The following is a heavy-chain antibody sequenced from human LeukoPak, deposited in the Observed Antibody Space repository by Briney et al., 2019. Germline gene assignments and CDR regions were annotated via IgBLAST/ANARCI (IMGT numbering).Heavy chain of an antibody. D-gene: IGHD2-21*01. V-gene: IGHV4-4*07. CDR2: IHTSGST. J-gene: IGHJ3*02. Sequence: SETLSLTCTVSGGSISNYYWSWIRQPAGKGLEWIGRIHTSGSTNYNPSLKSRVTLSVDTSKNLFSLRLSSVTAADTAVYYCARGRKILWWHMAFDIWGQGTMVTVSS. CDR3: ARGRKILWWHMAFDI. CDR1: GGSISNYY.